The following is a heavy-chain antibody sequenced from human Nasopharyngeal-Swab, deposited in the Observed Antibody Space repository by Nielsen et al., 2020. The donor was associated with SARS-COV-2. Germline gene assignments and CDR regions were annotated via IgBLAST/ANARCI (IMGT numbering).Heavy chain of an antibody. V-gene: IGHV1-69*05. CDR2: INPNFGTT. CDR3: ARERVVVVSATYYQYGMDV. Sequence: WVRQAPGQGLEWMGGINPNFGTTNYAQKFQGRVTITRDTSASTAYMEMSSLRSEDTAVYYCARERVVVVSATYYQYGMDVWGQGTTVTVSS. J-gene: IGHJ6*02. D-gene: IGHD2-15*01.